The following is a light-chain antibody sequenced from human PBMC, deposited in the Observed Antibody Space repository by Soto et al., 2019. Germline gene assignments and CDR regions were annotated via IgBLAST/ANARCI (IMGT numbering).Light chain of an antibody. CDR3: QQYGSSGT. V-gene: IGKV3-20*01. CDR2: GAS. J-gene: IGKJ1*01. Sequence: ENVFPRCRGPVPLSPGEGATLFVSGSQSVSNNYLAWYQQKPGQAPRLLIYGASNRATGIPDRFSGSGSGTDFTLTISRLEPEEFAVYYCQQYGSSGTFGQGTKVDIK. CDR1: QSVSNNY.